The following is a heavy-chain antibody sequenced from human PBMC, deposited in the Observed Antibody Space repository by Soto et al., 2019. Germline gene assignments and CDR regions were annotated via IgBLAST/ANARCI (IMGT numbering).Heavy chain of an antibody. CDR2: INSDGSST. CDR3: VGWTRKTDAFDI. J-gene: IGHJ3*02. Sequence: EVQLVESGGGLVQPGGSLRLSCAASGFTFSSYWMHWVRQAPGKGLVWVSRINSDGSSTSYADSVKGRFTISRDNAKNTLYLQMNSLRAEDTAVYYCVGWTRKTDAFDIWGQGTMVTVSS. V-gene: IGHV3-74*01. CDR1: GFTFSSYW. D-gene: IGHD6-19*01.